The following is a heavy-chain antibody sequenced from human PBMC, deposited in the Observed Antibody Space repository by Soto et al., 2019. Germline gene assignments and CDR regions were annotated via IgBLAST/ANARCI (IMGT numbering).Heavy chain of an antibody. Sequence: SETLSLSCAVSGGSIGRGGYSWSWIRQPPGKGLEWIGYIYHSGSTYYNPSLKSRVTISVDRSKNQFSLKLSSVTAADTAVYYCARVVATVTTCYYQYGMHVWGQAPTVTVSS. CDR1: GGSIGRGGYS. CDR3: ARVVATVTTCYYQYGMHV. J-gene: IGHJ6*02. CDR2: IYHSGST. V-gene: IGHV4-30-2*01. D-gene: IGHD4-17*01.